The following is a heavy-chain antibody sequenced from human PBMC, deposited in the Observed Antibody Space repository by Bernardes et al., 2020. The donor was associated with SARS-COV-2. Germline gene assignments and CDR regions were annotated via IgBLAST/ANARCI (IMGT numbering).Heavy chain of an antibody. V-gene: IGHV2-5*02. CDR1: GFSLSTSEVG. J-gene: IGHJ4*02. Sequence: SGPTLVKPTQTLTLTCTFSGFSLSTSEVGVGCIRQPPGKALEWLALIYWDDDKRYSPSLKSRLTITKDTSKNQVVLRMTNMDPVDTATYYCVHFVGGGNSAFAAKWGQGTLVTVSS. CDR3: VHFVGGGNSAFAAK. CDR2: IYWDDDK. D-gene: IGHD3-16*01.